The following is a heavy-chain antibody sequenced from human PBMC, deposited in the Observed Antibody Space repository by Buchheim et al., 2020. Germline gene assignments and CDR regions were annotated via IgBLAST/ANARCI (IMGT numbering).Heavy chain of an antibody. CDR1: GYSFTSYW. D-gene: IGHD5-12*01. CDR2: IYPGDSDT. J-gene: IGHJ4*02. CDR3: ARGAVVAAKTNYFDY. V-gene: IGHV5-51*01. Sequence: EVQLVQSGAEVKKPGKSLKISCKGSGYSFTSYWIGWVRQMPGKGLEWMGIIYPGDSDTRYSPSFQGQATISADRSISTAYPQWSSLRASDTAIYFCARGAVVAAKTNYFDYWGQGTL.